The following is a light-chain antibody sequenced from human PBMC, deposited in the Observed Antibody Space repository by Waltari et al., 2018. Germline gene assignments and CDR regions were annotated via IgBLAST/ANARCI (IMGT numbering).Light chain of an antibody. CDR2: DVR. CDR3: NSYAGSSSWV. J-gene: IGLJ3*02. V-gene: IGLV2-14*01. Sequence: QSALTQPASVSGSPGQSITISCTGTSSDIGFYNYVSWSQQHPGKAPKLMIYDVRERPSGVSNRFSGSKSGNTASLTISGLQAEDEADYYCNSYAGSSSWVFGGGTKLTVL. CDR1: SSDIGFYNY.